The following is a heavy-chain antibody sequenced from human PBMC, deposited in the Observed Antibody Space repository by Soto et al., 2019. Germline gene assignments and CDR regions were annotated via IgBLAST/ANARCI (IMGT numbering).Heavy chain of an antibody. Sequence: PSETLSLTCTVSGGSIISGGYYWSWIRQHPGKGLEWIGYIYYNGSPYYNPSLKSRVTISLDTSKNQFSMNLRSETAADTAVYYCARGVRGYSGYDHPDYWGQGTLVTVYS. CDR3: ARGVRGYSGYDHPDY. J-gene: IGHJ4*02. CDR2: IYYNGSP. V-gene: IGHV4-31*03. D-gene: IGHD5-12*01. CDR1: GGSIISGGYY.